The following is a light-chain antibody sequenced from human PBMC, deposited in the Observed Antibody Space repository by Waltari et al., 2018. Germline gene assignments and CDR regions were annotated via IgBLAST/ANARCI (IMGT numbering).Light chain of an antibody. CDR2: EVT. J-gene: IGLJ3*02. CDR1: SSDIGTYNL. CDR3: SSYAGSGNVV. Sequence: QSALTQPPSASGSPGQSVTISCTGTSSDIGTYNLFSWYQQGPGKAPKLIIYEVTKRPSGVPDRFSGSKSGNTASLTVSGLQADDEADYYCSSYAGSGNVVFGGGTKLTVL. V-gene: IGLV2-8*01.